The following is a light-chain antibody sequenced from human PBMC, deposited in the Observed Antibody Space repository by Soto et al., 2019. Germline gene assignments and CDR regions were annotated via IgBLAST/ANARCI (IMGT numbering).Light chain of an antibody. V-gene: IGKV3-15*01. CDR1: QSVNHN. CDR3: HQYNNSTPWT. Sequence: DRLTTQSPPTLSAFPGTRVSLSCRASQSVNHNLASSQQKPGQATGLLIFNKSSRAPGVPARFSGSGTGTDFTLTINSLQSEDFEFYYYHQYNNSTPWTFGQGTRLEI. CDR2: NKS. J-gene: IGKJ5*01.